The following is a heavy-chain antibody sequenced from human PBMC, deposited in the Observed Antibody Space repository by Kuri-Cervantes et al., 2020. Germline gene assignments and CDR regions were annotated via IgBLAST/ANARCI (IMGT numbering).Heavy chain of an antibody. V-gene: IGHV4-61*01. D-gene: IGHD3-22*01. CDR3: ARESPHYYDSRPFDY. CDR2: IYYSGST. J-gene: IGHJ4*02. CDR1: GGSVSSGSYY. Sequence: SETLSLTCTVSGGSVSSGSYYWSWIRQPPGKGLEWIGYIYYSGSTNYNPSLKSRVTISVDTSKNQFSLKLSSVTAADTAVYYCARESPHYYDSRPFDYWGQGTLVTVSS.